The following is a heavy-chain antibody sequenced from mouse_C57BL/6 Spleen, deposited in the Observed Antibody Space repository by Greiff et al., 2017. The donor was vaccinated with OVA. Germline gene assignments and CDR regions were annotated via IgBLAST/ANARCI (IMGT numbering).Heavy chain of an antibody. J-gene: IGHJ4*01. CDR2: IDPSDSYT. V-gene: IGHV1-69*01. CDR1: GYTFTSYW. CDR3: ANWDRAMDY. Sequence: QVQLQQPGAELVMPGASVKLSCKASGYTFTSYWMHWVKQRPGQGLEWIGEIDPSDSYTNYNQKFKGKSTLTVYKSSSTAYMQLSSLTSEDSAVYYCANWDRAMDYWGQGTSVTVSS. D-gene: IGHD4-1*01.